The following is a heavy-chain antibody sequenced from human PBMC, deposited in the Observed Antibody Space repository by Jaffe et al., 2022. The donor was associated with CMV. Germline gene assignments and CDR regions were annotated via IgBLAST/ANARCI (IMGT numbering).Heavy chain of an antibody. CDR1: GFTFSSYG. CDR2: ISYDGSNK. Sequence: QVQLVESGGGVVQPGRSLRLSCAASGFTFSSYGMHWVRQAPGKGLEWVAVISYDGSNKYYADSVKGRFTISRDNSKNTLYLQMNSLRAEDTAVYYCAKGAVQLVLYYFDYWGQGTLVTVSS. J-gene: IGHJ4*02. D-gene: IGHD6-13*01. V-gene: IGHV3-30*18. CDR3: AKGAVQLVLYYFDY.